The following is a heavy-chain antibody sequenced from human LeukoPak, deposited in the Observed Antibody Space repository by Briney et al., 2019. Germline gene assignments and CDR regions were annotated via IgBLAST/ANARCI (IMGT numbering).Heavy chain of an antibody. CDR3: ARANHYGSGTYYTNWFDP. V-gene: IGHV4-59*01. J-gene: IGHJ5*02. CDR2: IYYSGST. D-gene: IGHD3-10*01. Sequence: SETLSLTCTVSGDSISSYYWSWIRQPPGKRLEWIGYIYYSGSTNYNPSLKSRVTISIDTSKNQFSLRLTSVTAADTAVYYCARANHYGSGTYYTNWFDPWGQGTLVTVSS. CDR1: GDSISSYY.